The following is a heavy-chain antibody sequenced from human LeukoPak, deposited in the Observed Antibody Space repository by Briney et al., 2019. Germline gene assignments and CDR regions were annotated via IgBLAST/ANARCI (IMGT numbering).Heavy chain of an antibody. D-gene: IGHD2-2*01. CDR1: GYTFTSYY. V-gene: IGHV1-46*01. Sequence: ASVNVSCKASGYTFTSYYMHWVRQAPGQGLEWMGIINPSGGSTSYAQKFQGRVTMTRDTSTSTVYMELSSLRSEDTAVYYCARDVRGGGQLLSGIDYWGQGTLVTVSS. J-gene: IGHJ4*02. CDR2: INPSGGST. CDR3: ARDVRGGGQLLSGIDY.